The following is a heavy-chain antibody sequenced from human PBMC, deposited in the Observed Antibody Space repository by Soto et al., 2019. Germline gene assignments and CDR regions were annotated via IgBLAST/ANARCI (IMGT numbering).Heavy chain of an antibody. J-gene: IGHJ4*02. CDR2: IKSKRDGGTT. D-gene: IGHD4-17*01. CDR3: TTIPRDYGDYDY. Sequence: GSLRLSCAASGFTFTNAWMNWVRQAPGMGLEWVGRIKSKRDGGTTHYAAPVKGRFTISRDDSKKTVYLQMDSLKTEDTAVYYCTTIPRDYGDYDYWGKGTLVTVSS. V-gene: IGHV3-15*01. CDR1: GFTFTNAW.